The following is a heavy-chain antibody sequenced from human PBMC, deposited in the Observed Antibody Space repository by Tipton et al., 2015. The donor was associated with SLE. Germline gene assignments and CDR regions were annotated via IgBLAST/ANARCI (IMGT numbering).Heavy chain of an antibody. Sequence: LRLSCTVSGGSISSYYWSWIRQPPGKGLEWIGYIYYSGSTNYNPSLKSRVTISVDTSKNQFSLKLSSVTAADTAVYYCARMTGGRYCSGGSCYSSDYWGQGTLVTVSS. D-gene: IGHD2-15*01. CDR1: GGSISSYY. J-gene: IGHJ4*02. CDR3: ARMTGGRYCSGGSCYSSDY. V-gene: IGHV4-59*01. CDR2: IYYSGST.